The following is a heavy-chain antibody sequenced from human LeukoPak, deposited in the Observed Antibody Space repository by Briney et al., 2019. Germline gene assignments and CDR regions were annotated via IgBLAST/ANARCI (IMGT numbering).Heavy chain of an antibody. CDR1: GGSISSSSYY. Sequence: SETLSLTSTVSGGSISSSSYYWGWIRQPPGKGLEWIGSIYYSGSTYYNPSLKSRVTISVDTSKNQFSLKLTSVTAADTAVYYCARGNYYDSSAYLDYWGQGTLVTVSS. D-gene: IGHD3-22*01. CDR2: IYYSGST. CDR3: ARGNYYDSSAYLDY. V-gene: IGHV4-39*01. J-gene: IGHJ4*02.